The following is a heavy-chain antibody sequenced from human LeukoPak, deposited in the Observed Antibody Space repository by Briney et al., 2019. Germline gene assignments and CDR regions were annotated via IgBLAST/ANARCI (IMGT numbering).Heavy chain of an antibody. Sequence: GEPLKISCKASESSFTSYWIGWVRQMTGKGLAWVGIIYPGDSDTRYSPSFQGQVTFSADKSISTAYRQWSSLKASDTAMYYCARGLEQWLNWFDPWGQGTLVTVSS. CDR3: ARGLEQWLNWFDP. J-gene: IGHJ5*02. D-gene: IGHD6-19*01. V-gene: IGHV5-51*01. CDR2: IYPGDSDT. CDR1: ESSFTSYW.